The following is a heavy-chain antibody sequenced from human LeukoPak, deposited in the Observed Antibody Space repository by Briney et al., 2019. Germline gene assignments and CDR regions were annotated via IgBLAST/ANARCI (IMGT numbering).Heavy chain of an antibody. CDR1: GFAFNFYA. CDR2: ISGSGGST. D-gene: IGHD3-10*01. J-gene: IGHJ4*02. Sequence: PGGSLRLSCAASGFAFNFYAMSWVRQAPGKGLEWVSAISGSGGSTYYADSVKGRFTISRDNSKNTLYLQMNSLRAEDTAVYYCAKDGHRGMVRGVTDYWGQGTLVTVSS. V-gene: IGHV3-23*01. CDR3: AKDGHRGMVRGVTDY.